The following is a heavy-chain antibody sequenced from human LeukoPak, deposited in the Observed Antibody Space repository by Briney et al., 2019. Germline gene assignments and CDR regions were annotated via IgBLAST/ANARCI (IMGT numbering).Heavy chain of an antibody. CDR3: ARDYRENGGDWFDP. V-gene: IGHV4-59*12. D-gene: IGHD3-16*01. Sequence: SETLSLTCTVSGGSISSYYWSWIRQPPGKGLEWIGYIYYSGSTYYNPSLKSRVTISVDTSKNQFSLKLSSVTAADTAVYYCARDYRENGGDWFDPWGQGTLVTVSS. J-gene: IGHJ5*02. CDR1: GGSISSYY. CDR2: IYYSGST.